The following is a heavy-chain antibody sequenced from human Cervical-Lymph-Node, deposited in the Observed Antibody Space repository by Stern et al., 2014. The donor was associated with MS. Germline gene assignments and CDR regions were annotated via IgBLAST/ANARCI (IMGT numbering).Heavy chain of an antibody. J-gene: IGHJ4*02. CDR1: GGSIRRGDYY. Sequence: VQLVESGPGLVKPSQTLSLTCTVSGGSIRRGDYYWSWIRQHPGKALEWIGSISYSGNAYYNPSLKSRVTISRDTFKNQFSLKLSSLTAADTSVYYCARTLPHFCSSHSCYGGHFDYWGQGTLVTVSS. CDR3: ARTLPHFCSSHSCYGGHFDY. V-gene: IGHV4-31*03. D-gene: IGHD2-2*01. CDR2: ISYSGNA.